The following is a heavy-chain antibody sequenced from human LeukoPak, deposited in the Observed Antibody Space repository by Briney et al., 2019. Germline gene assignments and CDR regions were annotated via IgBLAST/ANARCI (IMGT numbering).Heavy chain of an antibody. J-gene: IGHJ4*02. V-gene: IGHV3-7*01. D-gene: IGHD5-18*01. Sequence: GGSLRLSCAASGLTFSSYWMSWLRQAPGKGLEWVANIKNDGSEKYYVDSVKGRFTFSRDNAKNSVFLQMNSLRAEDTAVYYCARQRGYSYGRFDQWGQGTLVIVSS. CDR1: GLTFSSYW. CDR2: IKNDGSEK. CDR3: ARQRGYSYGRFDQ.